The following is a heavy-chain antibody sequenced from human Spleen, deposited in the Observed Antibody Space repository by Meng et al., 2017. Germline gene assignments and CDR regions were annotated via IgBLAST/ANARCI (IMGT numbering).Heavy chain of an antibody. Sequence: GESLKISCAASGFTFSSYEMNWVRQASGKGLEWVGRIRTTGNTYATTYSASVRGRFRISRDNSRNTAFLQMDGLKTEDTALYYCTIYNNGHIWGQGTLVTVSS. J-gene: IGHJ3*02. V-gene: IGHV3-73*01. CDR2: IRTTGNTYAT. CDR3: TIYNNGHI. CDR1: GFTFSSYE. D-gene: IGHD1-14*01.